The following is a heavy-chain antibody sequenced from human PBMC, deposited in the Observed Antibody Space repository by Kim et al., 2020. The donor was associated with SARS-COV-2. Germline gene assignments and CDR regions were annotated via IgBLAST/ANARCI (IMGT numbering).Heavy chain of an antibody. CDR3: ARVPILRIAAREKGEDAFDI. CDR2: IYYSWST. D-gene: IGHD6-6*01. CDR1: GGSISSGGYY. V-gene: IGHV4-31*03. Sequence: SETLSLTCTVSGGSISSGGYYWSWIRQHPGKGLEWIGYIYYSWSTYYNPSLKSRVTISVDTSKNQFSLKLSSVTAADTAVYYCARVPILRIAAREKGEDAFDIWGQGKMVTVSS. J-gene: IGHJ3*02.